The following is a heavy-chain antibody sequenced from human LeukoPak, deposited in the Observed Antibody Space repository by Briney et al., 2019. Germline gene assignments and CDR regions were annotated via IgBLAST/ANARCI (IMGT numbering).Heavy chain of an antibody. CDR1: GFTFDDYA. CDR3: AKDTPPVDYGGNGDAFDI. V-gene: IGHV3-9*01. J-gene: IGHJ3*02. D-gene: IGHD4-23*01. Sequence: GRSLRLSCAVSGFTFDDYAMHWVRQVPGKGLEWVSGLNWNGGITAYADSVKGRFTISRDNSKNTLYLQMNSLRAEATAVYYCAKDTPPVDYGGNGDAFDIWGQGTMVTVSS. CDR2: LNWNGGIT.